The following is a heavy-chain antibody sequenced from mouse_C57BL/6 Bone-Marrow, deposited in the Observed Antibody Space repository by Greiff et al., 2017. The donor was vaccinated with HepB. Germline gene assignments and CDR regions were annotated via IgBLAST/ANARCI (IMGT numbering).Heavy chain of an antibody. J-gene: IGHJ3*01. D-gene: IGHD1-1*01. Sequence: SGPELVKPGASVKMSCKASGYTFTDYNMHWVKQSHGKSLEWIGYTNPNNGGTSYNQKFKGKATLTVNKSSSTAYMELRSLTSEDSAVYYCARNYYGSSYVAWFAYWGQGTLVTVSA. V-gene: IGHV1-22*01. CDR1: GYTFTDYN. CDR3: ARNYYGSSYVAWFAY. CDR2: TNPNNGGT.